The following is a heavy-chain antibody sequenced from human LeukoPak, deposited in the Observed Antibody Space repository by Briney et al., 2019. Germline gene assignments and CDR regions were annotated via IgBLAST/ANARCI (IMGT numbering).Heavy chain of an antibody. Sequence: SETLSLTCAVYGGSFSGYYWSWIRQPPGKGLEWIGEINHSGSTNYNPSLQSRVTISVDTSKNQFSLKLSSVTAADTAVYYCARQLPYYDILTGYPGWFFDYWGQGTLVTVSS. D-gene: IGHD3-9*01. CDR3: ARQLPYYDILTGYPGWFFDY. CDR2: INHSGST. CDR1: GGSFSGYY. V-gene: IGHV4-34*01. J-gene: IGHJ4*02.